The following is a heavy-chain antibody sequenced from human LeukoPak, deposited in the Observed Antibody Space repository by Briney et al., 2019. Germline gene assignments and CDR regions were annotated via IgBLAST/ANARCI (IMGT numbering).Heavy chain of an antibody. V-gene: IGHV3-48*01. CDR2: ISRSSRTI. Sequence: PWGSLRLSCAASGFTFSSYSMSWVRQAPGKGLEWVAYISRSSRTIYYADSVKVRLTISRDEAKCSQYLRLESLRAEDTAVYSCASVVLYFGGYAMEVWGQGTTVTVSS. J-gene: IGHJ6*02. CDR1: GFTFSSYS. D-gene: IGHD3-16*01. CDR3: ASVVLYFGGYAMEV.